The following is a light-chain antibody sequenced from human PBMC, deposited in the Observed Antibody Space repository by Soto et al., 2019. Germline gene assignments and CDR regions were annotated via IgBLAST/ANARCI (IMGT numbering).Light chain of an antibody. V-gene: IGKV1-5*03. J-gene: IGKJ5*01. CDR1: QSLSSW. CDR2: KAS. Sequence: DIQMTQSPSTLSASVGDRVTITCRASQSLSSWLAWYQQKPGKAPKSLIYKASSLESGVTSRFSGRGSGTEFTLTISSLQPDDFATDYCQQYLSYPITFGQGTRLEIK. CDR3: QQYLSYPIT.